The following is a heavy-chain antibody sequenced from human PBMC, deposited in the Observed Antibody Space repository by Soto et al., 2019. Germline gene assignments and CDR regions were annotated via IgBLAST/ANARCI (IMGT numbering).Heavy chain of an antibody. J-gene: IGHJ3*02. V-gene: IGHV4-31*01. CDR1: GGSISSGGYY. CDR3: AREEHYDSSGPMDI. Sequence: QVQLQESGPGLVKPSQTLSLTCTVSGGSISSGGYYWSWIRQHPGKGLEWSGYIYYSGSTYYNPSLKSPVTIAVDTSKNQFSLKLSSVTAADTAVYYCAREEHYDSSGPMDIWGQGTMVTVSS. CDR2: IYYSGST. D-gene: IGHD3-22*01.